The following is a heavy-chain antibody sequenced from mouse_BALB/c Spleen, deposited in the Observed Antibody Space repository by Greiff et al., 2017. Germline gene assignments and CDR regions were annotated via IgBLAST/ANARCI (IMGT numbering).Heavy chain of an antibody. J-gene: IGHJ4*01. V-gene: IGHV2-6-2*01. CDR3: ARDYYGSSYPYAMDY. CDR2: IWSDGST. CDR1: GFSLTSYG. D-gene: IGHD1-1*01. Sequence: VKLVESGPDLVAPSQSLSITCTVSGFSLTSYGVHWVRQPPGKGLEWLVVIWSDGSTTYNSALKSRLSISKDNSKSQVFLKMNSLQTDDTAMYYCARDYYGSSYPYAMDYWGQGTSVTVSS.